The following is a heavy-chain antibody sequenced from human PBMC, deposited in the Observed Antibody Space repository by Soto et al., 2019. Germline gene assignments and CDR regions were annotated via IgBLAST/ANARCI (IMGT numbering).Heavy chain of an antibody. Sequence: QVQLVESGGGVVQPGRSLRLSCAASGFTFSSYGMHWVRQAPGKGLEWVAVISYDGSNKYYADSVKGRFTTSRDNSKNTLYLQMNSLRAEDTAVYYCAKDWTSSSWLTATTNWFDPWGQGTLVTVSS. D-gene: IGHD6-13*01. CDR3: AKDWTSSSWLTATTNWFDP. J-gene: IGHJ5*02. CDR2: ISYDGSNK. CDR1: GFTFSSYG. V-gene: IGHV3-30*18.